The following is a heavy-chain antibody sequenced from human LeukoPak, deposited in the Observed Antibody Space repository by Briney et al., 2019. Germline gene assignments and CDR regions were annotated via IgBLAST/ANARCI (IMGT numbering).Heavy chain of an antibody. D-gene: IGHD2-15*01. J-gene: IGHJ4*02. V-gene: IGHV4-34*01. CDR2: INHSGST. Sequence: SETLSLTCAVYGGSFSGYYWSWIRQPPGKGLEWIGEINHSGSTNYNPSLKSRVTISVDTSKNQFSLKLSSVTAADTAVYYCARVGSGPRDYWGQGTLVTVSS. CDR1: GGSFSGYY. CDR3: ARVGSGPRDY.